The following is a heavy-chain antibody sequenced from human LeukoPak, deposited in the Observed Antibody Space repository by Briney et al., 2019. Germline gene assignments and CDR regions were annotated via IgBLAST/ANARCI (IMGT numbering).Heavy chain of an antibody. CDR2: IYYSGST. Sequence: PSETLSLTCTVSGGSISSYYWSWIRRPPGKGLEWIGYIYYSGSTNYNPSLKSRVTISVDTSKNQFSLKLSSVTAADTAVYYCARVKEGYSYGYGDYYYYYMDVWGKGTTVTVSS. CDR1: GGSISSYY. J-gene: IGHJ6*03. D-gene: IGHD5-18*01. V-gene: IGHV4-59*01. CDR3: ARVKEGYSYGYGDYYYYYMDV.